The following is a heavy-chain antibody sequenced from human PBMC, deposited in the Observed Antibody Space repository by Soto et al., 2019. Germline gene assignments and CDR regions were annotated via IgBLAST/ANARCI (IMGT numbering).Heavy chain of an antibody. CDR1: GFTFSDYT. CDR2: ISRESSYI. Sequence: GSLRLSCTASGFTFSDYTMKWVRQAPRKGLERVSSISRESSYIYYVDSVKGRFAISRHNAKNSVILQMAGLRVYDSGGYFCAVGAAYWTTPHDIETRGRGTTV. V-gene: IGHV3-21*01. CDR3: AVGAAYWTTPHDIET. J-gene: IGHJ6*02. D-gene: IGHD1-1*01.